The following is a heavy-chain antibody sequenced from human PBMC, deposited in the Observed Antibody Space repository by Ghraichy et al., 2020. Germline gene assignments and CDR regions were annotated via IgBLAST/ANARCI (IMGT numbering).Heavy chain of an antibody. V-gene: IGHV4-39*01. CDR1: GGSISSSSYF. J-gene: IGHJ3*02. Sequence: SETLSLTCTVSGGSISSSSYFWGWIRQPPGKGLEWIGSIYYYGNTYYNPSLKSRVTISVDTSKNQFSLKLSSVTAADTAVYYCARHENIVVVTAARAFDIWGQGTMVNVSS. CDR3: ARHENIVVVTAARAFDI. CDR2: IYYYGNT. D-gene: IGHD2-21*02.